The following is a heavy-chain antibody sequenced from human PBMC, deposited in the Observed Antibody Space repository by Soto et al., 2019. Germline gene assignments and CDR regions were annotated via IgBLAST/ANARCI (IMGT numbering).Heavy chain of an antibody. V-gene: IGHV1-8*01. CDR3: ARVVPERYFAWKYFDY. CDR2: MNPNSGNT. J-gene: IGHJ4*02. D-gene: IGHD3-9*01. Sequence: ASVKVSCKASGYTFTSYDINWVRQATGQGLEWMGWMNPNSGNTGYAQKFQGRVTMTRNTSISTAYMELSSLRSEDTAVYYCARVVPERYFAWKYFDYWGKGTLVTVSS. CDR1: GYTFTSYD.